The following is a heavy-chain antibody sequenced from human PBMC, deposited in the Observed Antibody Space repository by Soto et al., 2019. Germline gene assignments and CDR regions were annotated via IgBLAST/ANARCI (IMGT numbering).Heavy chain of an antibody. Sequence: GGSLRLSCAASGFTFSSYAMSWVRQAPGKGLEWVSAISGSGGSTYYADSVKGRFTISRDNSKNTLYLQMNSLSAEDTAVYDCAKDFDHWYFDLWGRGTLVTVSS. CDR3: AKDFDHWYFDL. J-gene: IGHJ2*01. CDR2: ISGSGGST. CDR1: GFTFSSYA. V-gene: IGHV3-23*01.